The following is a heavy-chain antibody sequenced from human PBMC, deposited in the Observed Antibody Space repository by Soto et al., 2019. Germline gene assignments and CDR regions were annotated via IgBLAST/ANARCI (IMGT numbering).Heavy chain of an antibody. CDR3: ARESSGVTHFDF. D-gene: IGHD3-10*01. CDR2: IISMFGTA. CDR1: GGTPSTLG. J-gene: IGHJ4*02. V-gene: IGHV1-69*06. Sequence: SVKVSCKXSGGTPSTLGISWVRQAPGQGLEWMGRIISMFGTANYAQNFQGRVTITADKSTSTAYMELTSLRSEDTAVYYCARESSGVTHFDFWGQGTLVTVSS.